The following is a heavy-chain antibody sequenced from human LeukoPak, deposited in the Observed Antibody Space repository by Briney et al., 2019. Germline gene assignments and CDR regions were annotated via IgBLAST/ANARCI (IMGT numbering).Heavy chain of an antibody. CDR2: IYTSGST. V-gene: IGHV4-4*07. CDR3: ARVNTIAAADSDYFDY. Sequence: SETLSLICSVSGGSISGYYWSWIRQPAGKGLEWIGRIYTSGSTNYNPSLKSRVTMSVDTSKNQFSLKLSYVTAADTAVYYCARVNTIAAADSDYFDYWGQGTLVTVSS. J-gene: IGHJ4*02. CDR1: GGSISGYY. D-gene: IGHD6-13*01.